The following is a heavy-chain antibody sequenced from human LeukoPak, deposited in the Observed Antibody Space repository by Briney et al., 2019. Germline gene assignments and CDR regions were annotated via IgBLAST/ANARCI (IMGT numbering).Heavy chain of an antibody. CDR1: GFTFSSYA. D-gene: IGHD3-16*01. Sequence: GGSLRLSCAASGFTFSSYAMTWVRQAPGKGLEWVSVISSSGGSTYYADSVKGRFTISRDNSKNTLYLQMNSLRAEDAAVYYCANKNDYIWGSYHYWGQGTLVTVSS. CDR2: ISSSGGST. CDR3: ANKNDYIWGSYHY. V-gene: IGHV3-23*01. J-gene: IGHJ4*02.